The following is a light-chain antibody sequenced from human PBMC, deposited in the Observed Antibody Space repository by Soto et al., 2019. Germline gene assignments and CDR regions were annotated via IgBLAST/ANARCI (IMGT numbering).Light chain of an antibody. CDR1: QRILSY. V-gene: IGKV1-39*01. J-gene: IGKJ5*01. Sequence: DIQRTQSPSSLSSSVGDRVTITCRASQRILSYLNWYKQEPGKAPKLLIYAASSLQSGVPSRFSGSGSGTDFTLTISSLKPEDFETYYCQQSYSTPITFGQGTRLEIK. CDR2: AAS. CDR3: QQSYSTPIT.